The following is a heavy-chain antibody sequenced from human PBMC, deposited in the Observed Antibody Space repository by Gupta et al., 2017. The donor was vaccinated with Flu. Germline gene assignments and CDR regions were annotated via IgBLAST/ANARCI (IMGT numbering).Heavy chain of an antibody. CDR1: GFTLNNYG. CDR2: SRFNGGNA. V-gene: IGHV3-23*01. D-gene: IGHD6-6*01. CDR3: VKDRRAYRSSSDAFDV. J-gene: IGHJ3*01. Sequence: EVQLLESGGGLVQPGGSLRLSCDAFGFTLNNYGMSWVSQAPGKGLEWVSASRFNGGNAYYVYSVKGRFTVSRDNSQNTLYLQMNSLRVEDTAVYYCVKDRRAYRSSSDAFDVWGQGTMVTVS.